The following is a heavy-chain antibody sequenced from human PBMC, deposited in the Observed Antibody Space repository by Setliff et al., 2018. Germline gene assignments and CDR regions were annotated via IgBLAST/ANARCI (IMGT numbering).Heavy chain of an antibody. CDR2: ISPVYGIA. CDR1: GYAFITFG. V-gene: IGHV1-18*01. Sequence: ASVKVSCKTSGYAFITFGMSWVRQAPGQGLEWMGWISPVYGIANYARKFQGRVTMTADTSTTTAYLELTSLRYDDAAVYNCVRGPGPSVVVAIPFDHWGQGSLVTVS. J-gene: IGHJ4*02. CDR3: VRGPGPSVVVAIPFDH. D-gene: IGHD3-22*01.